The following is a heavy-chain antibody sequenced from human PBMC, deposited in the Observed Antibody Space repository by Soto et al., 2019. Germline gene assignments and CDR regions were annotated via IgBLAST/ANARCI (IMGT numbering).Heavy chain of an antibody. Sequence: QVQLQESGPGLMKPSETLSLTCTVSGASITGSSYWSWIRQPAGKGLEWIGRFSLSGTTNYNPSLRSRVTMSADESKNQFSQRLTSVTAADTALYYCARGMTPPGAPAWYYFDSWGQGTLVTVSS. V-gene: IGHV4-4*07. CDR2: FSLSGTT. CDR3: ARGMTPPGAPAWYYFDS. J-gene: IGHJ4*02. D-gene: IGHD2-8*02. CDR1: GASITGSSY.